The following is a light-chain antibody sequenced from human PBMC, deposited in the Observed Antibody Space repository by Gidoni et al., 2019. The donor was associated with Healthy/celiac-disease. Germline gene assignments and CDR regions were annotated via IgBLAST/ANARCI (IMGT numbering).Light chain of an antibody. V-gene: IGKV3-20*01. J-gene: IGKJ1*01. Sequence: EIVLTQSPGTLSLSPGERATLSCRASQSVSSSYLAWYQQKPGQAPRLLIYGASSRATGITDRFSGSGYGTEFTLTISRLEPEDFAVYYCQQYGSSPRTFGQGTKVEIK. CDR1: QSVSSSY. CDR3: QQYGSSPRT. CDR2: GAS.